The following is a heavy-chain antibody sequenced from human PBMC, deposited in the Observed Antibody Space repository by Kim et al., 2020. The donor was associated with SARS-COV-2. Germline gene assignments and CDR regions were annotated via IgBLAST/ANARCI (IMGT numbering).Heavy chain of an antibody. J-gene: IGHJ3*02. CDR3: AKDITSFDAFDI. CDR2: ISWNSGSI. Sequence: GGSLRLFCAASGFTFDDYAMHWVRQAPGKGLEWVSGISWNSGSIGYADSVKGRFTISRDNAKNSLYLQMNSLRAEDTALYYCAKDITSFDAFDIWGQGTMVTVSS. D-gene: IGHD3-10*01. CDR1: GFTFDDYA. V-gene: IGHV3-9*01.